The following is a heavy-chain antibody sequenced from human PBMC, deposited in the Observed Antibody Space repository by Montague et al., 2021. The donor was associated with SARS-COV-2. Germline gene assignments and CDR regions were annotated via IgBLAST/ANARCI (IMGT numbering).Heavy chain of an antibody. CDR2: INYSGST. V-gene: IGHV4-61*01. D-gene: IGHD2/OR15-2a*01. CDR3: ARPGRAPFHYAMDV. Sequence: SETLSLTCTVSGGSVSSGSYYWSWIRPPPGKRLEWIGYINYSGSTNYNPSLKSRVTISVDISRNQFSLKLRSAAAADTAIYYCARPGRAPFHYAMDVWGQGTTVTVSS. CDR1: GGSVSSGSYY. J-gene: IGHJ6*02.